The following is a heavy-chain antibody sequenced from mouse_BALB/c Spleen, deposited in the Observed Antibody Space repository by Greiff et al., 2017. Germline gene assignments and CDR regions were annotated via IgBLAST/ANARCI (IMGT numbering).Heavy chain of an antibody. J-gene: IGHJ2*01. CDR1: GYTFTDHA. Sequence: QVQLQQSRAEPVRPGVSVKISCKGSGYTFTDHAMPWVKQSHAKSLGWIGVISTYYGDASYNQKFKGKATMTVDKSSSTAYMELARLTSEDSAIYYCARGYGNYFDYWGQGTTLTVSS. CDR3: ARGYGNYFDY. CDR2: ISTYYGDA. D-gene: IGHD1-1*01. V-gene: IGHV1S137*01.